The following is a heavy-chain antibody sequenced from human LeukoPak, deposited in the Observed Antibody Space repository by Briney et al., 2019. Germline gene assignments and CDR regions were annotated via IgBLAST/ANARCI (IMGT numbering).Heavy chain of an antibody. V-gene: IGHV3-48*03. D-gene: IGHD3-22*01. J-gene: IGHJ4*02. CDR2: ISGSGSTI. CDR3: ARGPHSSGYYGHYFDY. CDR1: GFNLNNYE. Sequence: GGSLRLSCAASGFNLNNYEINWVRQTPGKRLEWISYISGSGSTIYYAESVQGRFTISRDNAQSSLYLQLNSLRAEDTAIYYCARGPHSSGYYGHYFDYWGLGTLVTVSS.